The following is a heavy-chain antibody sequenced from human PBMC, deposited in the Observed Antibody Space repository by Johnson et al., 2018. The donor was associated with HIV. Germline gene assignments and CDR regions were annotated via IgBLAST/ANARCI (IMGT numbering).Heavy chain of an antibody. D-gene: IGHD3-22*01. Sequence: QVQLVESGGGLVQPGGSLRLSCEISGFMFSKYNMAWIRQAPGKGLECLSYITSSGSSVYYTDSVKGRFTISRDNAKTSLFLRMNSLRAEDTALYYCAKGGYDSEDAFDIWGQGTMVTVSS. J-gene: IGHJ3*02. CDR3: AKGGYDSEDAFDI. CDR2: ITSSGSSV. CDR1: GFMFSKYN. V-gene: IGHV3-11*01.